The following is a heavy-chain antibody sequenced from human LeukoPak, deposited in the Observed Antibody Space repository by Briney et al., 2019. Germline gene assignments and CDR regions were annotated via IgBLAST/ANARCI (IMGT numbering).Heavy chain of an antibody. Sequence: GGSLRLSCAASGFTVSSNYMSWVRRAPGKGLEWVSVIYSGGSTYHADSVKGRFTISRDNSKNTLYLQMNSLRAEDTAVYYCARGYPGIAVAGLGLDYWGQGTLVTVSS. J-gene: IGHJ4*02. CDR2: IYSGGST. D-gene: IGHD6-19*01. CDR1: GFTVSSNY. V-gene: IGHV3-53*01. CDR3: ARGYPGIAVAGLGLDY.